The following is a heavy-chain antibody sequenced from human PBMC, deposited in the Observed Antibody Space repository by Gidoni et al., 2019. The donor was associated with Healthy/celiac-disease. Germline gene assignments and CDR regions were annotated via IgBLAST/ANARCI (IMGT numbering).Heavy chain of an antibody. CDR2: IWYDGSNK. V-gene: IGHV3-33*01. CDR1: GFTFRSYG. D-gene: IGHD6-19*01. J-gene: IGHJ5*02. CDR3: ARDYDSSGWYNWFDP. Sequence: QVQLVESGGGVVQPGRSLRLSCAASGFTFRSYGMHWVRQAPGKGLEWVAVIWYDGSNKYYADSVKGRFTISRDNSKNTLYLQMNSLRAEDTAVYYCARDYDSSGWYNWFDPWGQGTLVTVSS.